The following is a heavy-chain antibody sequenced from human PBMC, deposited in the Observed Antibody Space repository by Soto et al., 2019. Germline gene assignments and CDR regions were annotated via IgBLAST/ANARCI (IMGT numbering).Heavy chain of an antibody. CDR1: GYTFNAYY. D-gene: IGHD1-26*01. V-gene: IGHV1-2*02. CDR2: INPDSGGT. J-gene: IGHJ4*02. Sequence: GASVKVSCKASGYTFNAYYIHWVRQAPGQGLEWMGCINPDSGGTKYAQKFQGRVTMTRDTSITTAYMDLSSLRSDDTAVYYCARALSFGSGTFDYWGQGTLVTVPQ. CDR3: ARALSFGSGTFDY.